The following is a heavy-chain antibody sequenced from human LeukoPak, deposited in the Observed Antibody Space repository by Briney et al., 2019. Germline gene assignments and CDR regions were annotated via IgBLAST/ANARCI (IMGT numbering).Heavy chain of an antibody. CDR2: ISYDGSNK. CDR3: ARTRGYSGYDYLAYFDY. CDR1: GFTFSSYG. D-gene: IGHD5-12*01. V-gene: IGHV3-30*03. J-gene: IGHJ4*02. Sequence: GGSLRLSCAASGFTFSSYGMHWVRQAPGKGLEWVAVISYDGSNKYYADSVKGRFTISRDNSKNTLYLQMNSLRAEDTAVYYCARTRGYSGYDYLAYFDYWGQGTLVTVSS.